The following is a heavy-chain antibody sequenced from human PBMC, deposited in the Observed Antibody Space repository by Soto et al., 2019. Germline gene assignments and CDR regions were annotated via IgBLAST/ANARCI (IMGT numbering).Heavy chain of an antibody. CDR3: AKDIKEITDAFDI. Sequence: EVQLVESGGGLVQPGRSLRLSCAASGFTFDDYAMHWVRQAPGKGLEWVSGISWNSGSIGYADSVKGRFTISRDNAKNSLYLQMNSLRAEDTALYYCAKDIKEITDAFDIWGQGTMVTVSS. CDR1: GFTFDDYA. CDR2: ISWNSGSI. J-gene: IGHJ3*02. D-gene: IGHD3-16*01. V-gene: IGHV3-9*01.